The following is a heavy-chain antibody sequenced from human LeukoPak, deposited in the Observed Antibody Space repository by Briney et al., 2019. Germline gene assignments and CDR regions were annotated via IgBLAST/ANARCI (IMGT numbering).Heavy chain of an antibody. CDR2: IYYSGST. Sequence: SETLSLTCTVSGGSTSSYYWSWIRQPPGQGLEWIGYIYYSGSTYYNPSLKSRVTISVDTSKNQLSLNLSSVTAADTAVYYCASSPYYYYGMDLWGQGTTVTVSS. CDR3: ASSPYYYYGMDL. J-gene: IGHJ6*02. CDR1: GGSTSSYY. V-gene: IGHV4-59*08.